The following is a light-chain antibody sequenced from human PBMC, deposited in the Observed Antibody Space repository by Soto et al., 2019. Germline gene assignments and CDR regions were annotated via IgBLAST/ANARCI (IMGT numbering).Light chain of an antibody. Sequence: DIQMTQSPSTLSASVGDRVTITCRASQSISSWLAWYQQKPGKAPKLLIYDASSLESGVPSRFSGSGSGTEFTLTISSLQPDDFATYYCQQYNSYRWTLGPGTKVEIK. CDR2: DAS. CDR1: QSISSW. V-gene: IGKV1-5*01. CDR3: QQYNSYRWT. J-gene: IGKJ1*01.